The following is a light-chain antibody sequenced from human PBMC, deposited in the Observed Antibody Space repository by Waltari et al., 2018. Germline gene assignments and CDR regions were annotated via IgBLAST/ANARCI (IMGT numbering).Light chain of an antibody. CDR2: AAS. Sequence: DIQMTQSPSSLSVSVGDRATITCRASQTISSSLNWYQLKPGKAPKLLIYAASSLQSGVPSRFSGSGSGTDFTLTITSLQPEDFATYYCQQSYSTPYTFGQGTKLEI. V-gene: IGKV1-39*01. CDR1: QTISSS. CDR3: QQSYSTPYT. J-gene: IGKJ2*01.